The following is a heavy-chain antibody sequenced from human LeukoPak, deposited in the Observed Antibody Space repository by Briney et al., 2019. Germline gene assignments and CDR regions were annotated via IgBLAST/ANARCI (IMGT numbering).Heavy chain of an antibody. CDR3: AKRFDFWSGYVDY. Sequence: GGSLRLSCAASGFTVSSNYMSWVRQAPGKGLEWVSVIYSGGSTYYADSVKGRFTISRDNSKNTLYLQMNSLRAEDTAVYYCAKRFDFWSGYVDYWGQGTLVTVSS. V-gene: IGHV3-53*01. J-gene: IGHJ4*02. CDR1: GFTVSSNY. CDR2: IYSGGST. D-gene: IGHD3-3*01.